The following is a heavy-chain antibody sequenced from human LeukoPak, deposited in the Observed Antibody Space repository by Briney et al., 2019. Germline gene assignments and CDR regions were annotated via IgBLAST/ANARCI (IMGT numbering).Heavy chain of an antibody. V-gene: IGHV1-46*01. CDR1: GYTFTSYY. CDR3: ARSASEAAAGEDWFDP. J-gene: IGHJ5*02. D-gene: IGHD6-13*01. CDR2: INPSGGST. Sequence: GASVKVSCKVSGYTFTSYYMHWVRQAPGQGLEWMGIINPSGGSTSYAQKFQGRVTMTRDTSISTAFMELSRLRSDDTAVYYCARSASEAAAGEDWFDPWGQGTLVTVSS.